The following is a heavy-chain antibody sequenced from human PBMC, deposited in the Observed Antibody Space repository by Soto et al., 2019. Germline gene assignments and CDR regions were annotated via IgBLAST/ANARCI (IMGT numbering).Heavy chain of an antibody. CDR1: GYTFTSYA. CDR3: FGSGYSSGWYDAGNAFDI. CDR2: INAGNGNT. D-gene: IGHD6-19*01. V-gene: IGHV1-3*01. J-gene: IGHJ3*02. Sequence: ASVKVSCKASGYTFTSYAMHWVRQAPGQRLEWMGWINAGNGNTKYSQKFQGRVTITRDTSASTAYMELSSLRSEDTAVYYFFGSGYSSGWYDAGNAFDIWGQGTMVTVSS.